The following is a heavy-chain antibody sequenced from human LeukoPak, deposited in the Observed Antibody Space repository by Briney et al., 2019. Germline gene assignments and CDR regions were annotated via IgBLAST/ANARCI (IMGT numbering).Heavy chain of an antibody. Sequence: SETLSLTCTVSGGSISSGSYYWSWIRQPAGKGLDWIGRIYTSGSTNYNPSLKSRVTTSVDTSKNQFSLKLSSVTAADTAVYYCARGRYYDSSGYYYWGQGTLVTVSS. CDR1: GGSISSGSYY. CDR3: ARGRYYDSSGYYY. CDR2: IYTSGST. D-gene: IGHD3-22*01. J-gene: IGHJ4*02. V-gene: IGHV4-61*02.